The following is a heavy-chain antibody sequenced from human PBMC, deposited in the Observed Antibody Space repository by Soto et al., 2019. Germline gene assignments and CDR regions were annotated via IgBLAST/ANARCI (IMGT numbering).Heavy chain of an antibody. Sequence: LRLSCAASGFTFSSYGMHWVRQAPGKGLEWVAVIWYDGSNKYYADSVKGRFTISRDNSKNTLYLQMNSLRAEDTAVYYCARDLSAVAGPPEFDYWGQGTLVTVSS. D-gene: IGHD6-19*01. V-gene: IGHV3-33*01. J-gene: IGHJ4*02. CDR1: GFTFSSYG. CDR2: IWYDGSNK. CDR3: ARDLSAVAGPPEFDY.